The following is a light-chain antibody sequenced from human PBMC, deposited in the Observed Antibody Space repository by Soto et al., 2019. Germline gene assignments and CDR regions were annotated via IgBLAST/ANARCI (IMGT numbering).Light chain of an antibody. CDR2: DVT. J-gene: IGLJ7*01. CDR3: CSYAGTGTDNYV. Sequence: QSALTQPRSVSGSPGQSVTISCTGTSRDVGAYNYVSWYQQHPGKAPKFIIFDVTKRPSGVSNRFSGSKSGNTASLTISGLQAEDEADYYCCSYAGTGTDNYVFGSGTQLTVL. V-gene: IGLV2-11*01. CDR1: SRDVGAYNY.